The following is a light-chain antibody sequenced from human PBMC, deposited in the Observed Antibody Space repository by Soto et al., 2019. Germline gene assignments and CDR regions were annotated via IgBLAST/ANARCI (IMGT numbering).Light chain of an antibody. V-gene: IGLV2-14*01. CDR1: RSDIGGYNH. Sequence: QSVLTQPASVSGSPGQSIAISCSGTRSDIGGYNHVSWYQQHPGKAPKLMIYEVSDRPSGVSDRFSGSKSGNTASLTISGLQAEDEADYYCSSYTSNNNLVFGGGTQLTVL. CDR2: EVS. J-gene: IGLJ3*02. CDR3: SSYTSNNNLV.